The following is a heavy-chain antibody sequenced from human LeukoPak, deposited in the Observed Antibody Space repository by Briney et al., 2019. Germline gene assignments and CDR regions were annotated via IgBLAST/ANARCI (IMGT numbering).Heavy chain of an antibody. Sequence: GASVKVSCKASGYTFTGYYMHWVRQAPGQGLEWMGWINPNSGGTNYAQKLQGRVTMTTDTSTSTAYMELRSLRSDDTAVYYCARLIAGPNGEFDPWGQGTLVTASS. CDR2: INPNSGGT. D-gene: IGHD6-13*01. V-gene: IGHV1-2*02. CDR3: ARLIAGPNGEFDP. J-gene: IGHJ5*02. CDR1: GYTFTGYY.